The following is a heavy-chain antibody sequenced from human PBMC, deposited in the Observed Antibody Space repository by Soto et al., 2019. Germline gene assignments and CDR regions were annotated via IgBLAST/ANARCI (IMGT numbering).Heavy chain of an antibody. J-gene: IGHJ4*02. Sequence: QVHLVQSGVEEKKPGASVKVSCKGSGYGFTTYGITWVRQAPGQGLEWMAWISAHNGNTNYAQKLQGRVTVTRDTSTSTAYMELRSLRSDDTAVYYCARGRYGDYWGQGALVTVSS. CDR1: GYGFTTYG. V-gene: IGHV1-18*01. D-gene: IGHD1-1*01. CDR2: ISAHNGNT. CDR3: ARGRYGDY.